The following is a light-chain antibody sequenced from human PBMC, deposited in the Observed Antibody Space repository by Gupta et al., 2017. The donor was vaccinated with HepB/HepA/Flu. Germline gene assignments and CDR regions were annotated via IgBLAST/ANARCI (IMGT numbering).Light chain of an antibody. Sequence: QSVLTPPPSVSGAPGQRVTISCTASSPNIGAGYDVHWYQQLPGTAPKLLIYGNSNRPSGVPDRFSGSKSGNSASLAISGLEAEDEADYYCQSYDSSMGDSVFGRGTKLTVL. CDR3: QSYDSSMGDSV. CDR1: SPNIGAGYD. J-gene: IGLJ3*02. V-gene: IGLV1-40*01. CDR2: GNS.